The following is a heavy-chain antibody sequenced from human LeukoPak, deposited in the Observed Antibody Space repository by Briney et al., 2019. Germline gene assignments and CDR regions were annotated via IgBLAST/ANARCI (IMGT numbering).Heavy chain of an antibody. Sequence: GASVRVSCKASGFTFMDYYVQWVQQVPGQGLEWVGWMYFNSGATRYAPKFQGRVTLTGDTSINTVYMELVSLGSDDTAMYYCAREGSSSSGQGWYAFDIWGQETMVTVSS. J-gene: IGHJ3*02. CDR1: GFTFMDYY. D-gene: IGHD5-12*01. CDR3: AREGSSSSGQGWYAFDI. V-gene: IGHV1-2*02. CDR2: MYFNSGAT.